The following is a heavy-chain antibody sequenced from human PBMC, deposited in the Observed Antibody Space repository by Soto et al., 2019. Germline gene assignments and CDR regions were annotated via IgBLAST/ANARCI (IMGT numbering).Heavy chain of an antibody. D-gene: IGHD3-10*01. J-gene: IGHJ6*02. CDR3: ATRATVRARGSYYYGMEF. V-gene: IGHV1-69*06. CDR1: GGTFSSYA. Sequence: SVKVSCKASGGTFSSYAISWVRQAPGQGLEWMGGIIPIFGTANYAQKFQGRVTITADKSTSTAYMELSSLRSEDTAVYYCATRATVRARGSYYYGMEFWGQGTPVTASS. CDR2: IIPIFGTA.